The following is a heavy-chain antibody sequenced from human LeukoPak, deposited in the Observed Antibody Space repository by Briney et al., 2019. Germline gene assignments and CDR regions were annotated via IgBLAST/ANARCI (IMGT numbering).Heavy chain of an antibody. CDR2: ISGSGGST. V-gene: IGHV3-23*01. Sequence: GGSLRLSCAASGLTFSSYAMSWVRQAPGKGLEWVSAISGSGGSTYYADSVKGRFTISRDNSRDTLYLQMNSLRAEDTAVYYCAKDFISGWYRDLGYWGQGTLVTVSS. D-gene: IGHD6-19*01. J-gene: IGHJ4*02. CDR1: GLTFSSYA. CDR3: AKDFISGWYRDLGY.